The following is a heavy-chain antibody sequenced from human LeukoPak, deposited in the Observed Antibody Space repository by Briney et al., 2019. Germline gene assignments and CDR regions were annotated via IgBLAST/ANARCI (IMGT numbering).Heavy chain of an antibody. CDR3: AKDSAIAAVDNWFDP. J-gene: IGHJ5*02. D-gene: IGHD6-13*01. CDR1: GFTFSSYD. CDR2: ISGSGGST. V-gene: IGHV3-23*01. Sequence: GGSLRLSCAASGFTFSSYDMSWVRQAPGKGLERVSAISGSGGSTYYADSVKGRFTISRDNSKNTLYLQMNSLRAEDTAVYYCAKDSAIAAVDNWFDPWGQGTLVTVSS.